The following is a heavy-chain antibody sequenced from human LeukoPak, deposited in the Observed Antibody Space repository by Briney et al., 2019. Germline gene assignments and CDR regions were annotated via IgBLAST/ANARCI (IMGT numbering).Heavy chain of an antibody. CDR3: AIWTSGNY. Sequence: PGGSLRLSCAAPEFIFDRSWVNWVRQAPGKGLEWVANMDPSGSQKRYVDSVKGRFTISKDNPGTSLYLDMYGLRAEDTAKYYCAIWTSGNYWGQGTLVTVSS. D-gene: IGHD1-1*01. V-gene: IGHV3-7*01. J-gene: IGHJ4*02. CDR1: EFIFDRSW. CDR2: MDPSGSQK.